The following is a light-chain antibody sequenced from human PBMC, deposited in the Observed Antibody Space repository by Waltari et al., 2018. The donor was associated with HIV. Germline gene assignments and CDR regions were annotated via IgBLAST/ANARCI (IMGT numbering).Light chain of an antibody. J-gene: IGKJ1*01. CDR2: AAS. CDR1: QSISSY. CDR3: QQSYSTPRRT. V-gene: IGKV1-39*01. Sequence: DIQMTQSPSSLSASVGARVTITCRASQSISSYLNWYQQKPGKAPKLLIYAASSLQSGVPSRFSGSGSGTDFTLTISSLQPEDFATYYCQQSYSTPRRTFGQGTKVEIK.